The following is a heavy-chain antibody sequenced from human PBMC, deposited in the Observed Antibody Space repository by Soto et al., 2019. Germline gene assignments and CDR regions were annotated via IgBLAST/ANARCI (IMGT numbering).Heavy chain of an antibody. Sequence: ASVKVSCKTSGYTFTGYNIHWVRQAPGQGLEWMGRFNPHTGGTEFAQEFQGRVAMATDTSISTAYMELIGLTSDDTAVYFCARENTASWSGGWLDPWGQGTLVTVSS. V-gene: IGHV1-2*02. D-gene: IGHD6-13*01. J-gene: IGHJ5*02. CDR1: GYTFTGYN. CDR2: FNPHTGGT. CDR3: ARENTASWSGGWLDP.